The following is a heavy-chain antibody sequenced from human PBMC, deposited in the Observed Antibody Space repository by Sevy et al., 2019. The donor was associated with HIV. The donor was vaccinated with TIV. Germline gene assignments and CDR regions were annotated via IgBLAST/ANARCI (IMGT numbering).Heavy chain of an antibody. D-gene: IGHD3-3*01. Sequence: ASVKVSCKASGYTFTGYYMHWVRQAPGQGLEWMGWINPNSGGTNYAQKFQGRVTMTRDTSISTAYMGLGRLRSDDTAVYYCAREGYDFWSGYRDNWFDPWGQGTLVTVSS. V-gene: IGHV1-2*02. CDR2: INPNSGGT. CDR1: GYTFTGYY. CDR3: AREGYDFWSGYRDNWFDP. J-gene: IGHJ5*02.